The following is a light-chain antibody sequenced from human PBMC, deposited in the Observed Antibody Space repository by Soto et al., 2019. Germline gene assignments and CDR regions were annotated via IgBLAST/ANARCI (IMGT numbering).Light chain of an antibody. J-gene: IGKJ3*01. CDR2: AAS. CDR3: LQHNGFPFT. CDR1: QVIRND. Sequence: DIQMTQSPSSLSASVGDRATITCRASQVIRNDLAWYQQKPGKAPKRLMYAASSLQSGVPSRFSASGSGTEFTLTISSLQPEDFATYYCLQHNGFPFTFGPGPKVDIK. V-gene: IGKV1-17*01.